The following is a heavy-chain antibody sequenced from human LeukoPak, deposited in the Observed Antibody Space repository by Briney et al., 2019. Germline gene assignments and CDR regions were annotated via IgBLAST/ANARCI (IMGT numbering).Heavy chain of an antibody. D-gene: IGHD6-13*01. CDR2: ISYDGSNK. Sequence: PGRSLRLSCAASGFTFSSYAMPWVRQAPGKGLEWVAVISYDGSNKYYADSVKGRFTISRDNSKNTLYLQMNSLRAEDTAVYYCASSWGSSWSNWFDPWGQGTLVTVSS. CDR3: ASSWGSSWSNWFDP. V-gene: IGHV3-30*01. J-gene: IGHJ5*02. CDR1: GFTFSSYA.